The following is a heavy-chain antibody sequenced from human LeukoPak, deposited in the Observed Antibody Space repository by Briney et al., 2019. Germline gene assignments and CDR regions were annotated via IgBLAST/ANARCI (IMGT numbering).Heavy chain of an antibody. J-gene: IGHJ4*02. CDR1: GYSISSGYY. D-gene: IGHD3-3*01. CDR3: ASLVLRSSPPDY. CDR2: IYHSEST. V-gene: IGHV4-38-2*01. Sequence: SETLSLTCAVSGYSISSGYYWGWIRQPPGKGLEWIGRIYHSESTYYNPSLKRRVTISVDTPKNQFSLKLSSVTAADTAVYYCASLVLRSSPPDYWGQGTLVTVSS.